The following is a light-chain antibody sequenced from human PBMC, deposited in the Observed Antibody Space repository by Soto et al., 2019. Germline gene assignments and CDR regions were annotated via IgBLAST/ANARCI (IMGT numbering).Light chain of an antibody. J-gene: IGKJ4*01. CDR2: AAS. CDR1: QGCSSY. CDR3: QQLNSYPLT. Sequence: DIQLTQSTSFLSASVGDRVTITCRASQGCSSYLAWYQQKPGKAPKLLLYAASTLQCGVPARFSGSISGTEYTLTFSSLQPEDCATYYCQQLNSYPLTFGGGTKVEIK. V-gene: IGKV1-9*01.